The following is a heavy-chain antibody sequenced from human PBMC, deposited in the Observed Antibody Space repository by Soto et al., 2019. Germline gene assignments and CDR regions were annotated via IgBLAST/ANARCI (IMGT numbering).Heavy chain of an antibody. V-gene: IGHV4-34*01. D-gene: IGHD5-18*01. J-gene: IGHJ5*02. CDR1: GGSFSGYY. CDR2: INHSGST. Sequence: SETLSLTCAVYGGSFSGYYWIWIRQPPGKGLEWIGEINHSGSTNYNPSLKSRVTISVDTSKNQFSLKLSSVTAADTAVYYCARAAGGTWIQLWLGWFDPWGQGTLVTVSS. CDR3: ARAAGGTWIQLWLGWFDP.